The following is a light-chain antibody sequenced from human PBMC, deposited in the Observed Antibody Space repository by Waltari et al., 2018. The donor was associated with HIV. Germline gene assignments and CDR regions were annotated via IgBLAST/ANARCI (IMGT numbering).Light chain of an antibody. J-gene: IGLJ2*01. CDR1: RSNIGAGYD. CDR2: GNS. V-gene: IGLV1-40*01. CDR3: QSYDSNLSGL. Sequence: QSELTQPPSVSAAPGQWVTISCTGSRSNIGAGYDVHWYQQVPGRAPQVVIYGNSNRPSGVPDRFSGSKSGSSASLVITGLQSEDEADYYCQSYDSNLSGLFGGGTKVTVL.